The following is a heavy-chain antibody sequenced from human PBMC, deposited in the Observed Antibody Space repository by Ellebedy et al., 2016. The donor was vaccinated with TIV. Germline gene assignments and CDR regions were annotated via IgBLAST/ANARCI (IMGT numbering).Heavy chain of an antibody. CDR3: AKISPTHRGAFDI. J-gene: IGHJ3*02. D-gene: IGHD3-3*02. Sequence: GESLKISXEASGFTFSSYAMSWLRQAPGKGLEWVSVFGGRSTTTYYADSVKGRFTISRDNSKNTLFLQMNSPRGDDTARYYCAKISPTHRGAFDIWGQGTMVTVSS. CDR2: FGGRSTTT. V-gene: IGHV3-23*01. CDR1: GFTFSSYA.